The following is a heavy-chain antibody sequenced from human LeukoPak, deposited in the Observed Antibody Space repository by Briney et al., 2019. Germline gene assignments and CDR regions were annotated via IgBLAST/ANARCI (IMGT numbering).Heavy chain of an antibody. J-gene: IGHJ4*02. V-gene: IGHV1-69*13. CDR3: VRTPPNWGFDY. CDR2: IIPIFGTA. Sequence: SVKVSCKASGGTFSSYAISWVRQAPGQGLEWMGGIIPIFGTANYAQKFQGRVTITADESTSTAYMGLSSLRSEDTAIYYCVRTPPNWGFDYWGQGTPVTVSS. CDR1: GGTFSSYA. D-gene: IGHD7-27*01.